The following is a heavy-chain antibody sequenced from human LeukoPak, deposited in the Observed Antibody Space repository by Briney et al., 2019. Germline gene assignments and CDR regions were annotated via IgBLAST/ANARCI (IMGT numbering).Heavy chain of an antibody. V-gene: IGHV4-34*01. D-gene: IGHD2-2*02. Sequence: SETLSLTCAVYGGSFSGYYWSWIRQPPGKGLEWIGEINHSGSTNYNPSHKSRVTISVDTSKNQFSLKLSSVTAADTAVYYCARWTLGYCSSTSCYNRAFDIWGQGTMVTVSS. CDR2: INHSGST. J-gene: IGHJ3*02. CDR3: ARWTLGYCSSTSCYNRAFDI. CDR1: GGSFSGYY.